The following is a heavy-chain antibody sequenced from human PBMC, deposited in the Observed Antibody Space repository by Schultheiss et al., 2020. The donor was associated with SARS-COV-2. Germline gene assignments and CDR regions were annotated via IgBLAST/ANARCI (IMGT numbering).Heavy chain of an antibody. CDR1: GGSISSSSYY. V-gene: IGHV4-61*02. CDR3: ARGWPGYCSGGSCPGRGGRNWFDP. D-gene: IGHD2-15*01. J-gene: IGHJ5*02. Sequence: SETLSLTCTVSGGSISSSSYYWSWIRQPAGKGLEWIGRIYTSGSTNYNPSLKSRVTMSVDTSKNQFSLKLSSVTAADTAVYYCARGWPGYCSGGSCPGRGGRNWFDPWGQGTLVTVSS. CDR2: IYTSGST.